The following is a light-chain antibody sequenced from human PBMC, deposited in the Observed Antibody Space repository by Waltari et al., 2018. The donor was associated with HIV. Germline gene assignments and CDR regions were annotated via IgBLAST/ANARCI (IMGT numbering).Light chain of an antibody. J-gene: IGLJ2*01. Sequence: QRESGHSPLLFLYEDNERPSGIPYRFSGSSSGTVATLTISGAQVEDEADYYCYSSDISGNARGFGAGTRLTVL. V-gene: IGLV3-10*01. CDR2: EDN. CDR3: YSSDISGNARG.